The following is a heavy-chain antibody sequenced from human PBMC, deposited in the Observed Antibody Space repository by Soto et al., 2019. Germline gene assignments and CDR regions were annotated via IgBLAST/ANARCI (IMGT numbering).Heavy chain of an antibody. J-gene: IGHJ3*02. D-gene: IGHD2-2*01. CDR2: IYSSGST. Sequence: QLQLQESGPGLVKPSETLSLTCTVSGGSIRRSNYYWAWIRQPPGKGLEWLGSIYSSGSTSYNPSLESRVTISVDTSKNQFSLKLTSVTASDTAVYYCARHLGCGGTGCPDDGFDIWGQGATVTVSS. CDR1: GGSIRRSNYY. CDR3: ARHLGCGGTGCPDDGFDI. V-gene: IGHV4-39*01.